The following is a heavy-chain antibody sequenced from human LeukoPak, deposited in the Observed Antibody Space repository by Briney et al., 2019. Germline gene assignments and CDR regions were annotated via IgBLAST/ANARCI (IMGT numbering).Heavy chain of an antibody. Sequence: GGSLRLSCAASGFTFSSYSMNWVRQAPGKGLEWVSSISSSSSYIYYADSVKGRFTISRDNAKNSLYLQMNSLRAEDTAVYYCASGTALDIVVVPAAPFDYWGQGTLVTVPS. D-gene: IGHD2-2*03. CDR1: GFTFSSYS. CDR3: ASGTALDIVVVPAAPFDY. V-gene: IGHV3-21*01. CDR2: ISSSSSYI. J-gene: IGHJ4*02.